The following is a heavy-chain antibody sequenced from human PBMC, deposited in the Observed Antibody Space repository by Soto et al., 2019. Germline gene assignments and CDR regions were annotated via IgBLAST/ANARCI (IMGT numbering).Heavy chain of an antibody. CDR2: IYYSGST. CDR3: ARDQAANRNYYYGMDV. CDR1: GGSISSYY. V-gene: IGHV4-59*01. J-gene: IGHJ6*02. Sequence: SETLSLTCTVSGGSISSYYWSWIRQPPGKGLEWIGYIYYSGSTNYNPSLKSRVTISVDTSKNQFSLKLSSATAANTAVYYCARDQAANRNYYYGMDVWGQGTTVTVSS. D-gene: IGHD6-25*01.